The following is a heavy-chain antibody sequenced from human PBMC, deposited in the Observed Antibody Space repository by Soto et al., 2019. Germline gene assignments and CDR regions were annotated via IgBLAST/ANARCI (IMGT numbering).Heavy chain of an antibody. Sequence: QMQLVESGGGVVQPGESLRLSCAASGFNFNYYPMHGVRQTPGKGLEWVAVISFAGSNKFYADSVKGRFTISKDNSKTMLYLKMNCVRPEDAAGYYCARLPGALVAVLYIYPLDGREAMSDVDVWGQGTTVAVSS. CDR2: ISFAGSNK. CDR3: ARLPGALVAVLYIYPLDGREAMSDVDV. V-gene: IGHV3-30-3*01. D-gene: IGHD6-19*01. CDR1: GFNFNYYP. J-gene: IGHJ6*02.